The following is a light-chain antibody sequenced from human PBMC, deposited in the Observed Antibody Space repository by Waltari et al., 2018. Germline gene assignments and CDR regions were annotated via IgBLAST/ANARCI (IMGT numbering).Light chain of an antibody. CDR3: SSYTSSSSRV. Sequence: QSALTQPASVSGSPGQSITISCTRTSSDIGGYNYVSWYQQHPGKAPKLMIYDVSKRPSGVSNRFSGSKSGNTVSLTISGLQTVDEADYYCSSYTSSSSRVFGTGTKVTVL. J-gene: IGLJ1*01. CDR2: DVS. CDR1: SSDIGGYNY. V-gene: IGLV2-14*01.